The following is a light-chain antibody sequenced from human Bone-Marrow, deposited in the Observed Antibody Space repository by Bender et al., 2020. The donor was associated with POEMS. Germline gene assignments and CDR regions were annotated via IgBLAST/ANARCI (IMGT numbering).Light chain of an antibody. J-gene: IGLJ2*01. V-gene: IGLV2-14*01. CDR1: SSDVGGYNY. Sequence: QSALTQPASVSGSPGQSITISCTGTSSDVGGYNYVSWYQQHPGKAPKLIVYDVSNRPSGVSNRFSGSKSGTSASLAITGLQAEDEADYYCQSSDNSLSGPYVLFGGGTK. CDR3: QSSDNSLSGPYVL. CDR2: DVS.